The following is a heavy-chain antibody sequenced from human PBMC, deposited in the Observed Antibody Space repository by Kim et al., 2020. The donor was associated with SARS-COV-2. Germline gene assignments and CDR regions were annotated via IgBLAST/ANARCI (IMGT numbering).Heavy chain of an antibody. CDR2: INHSGST. V-gene: IGHV4-34*01. CDR3: AIENWGSGDAFDI. D-gene: IGHD3-10*01. Sequence: SETLSLTCAVYGGSFSGYYWSWIRQPPGKGLEWIGEINHSGSTNYNPSLKSRVTISVDTSKNQFSLKLSSVTAADTAVYYCAIENWGSGDAFDIWGQGTMVTVSS. CDR1: GGSFSGYY. J-gene: IGHJ3*02.